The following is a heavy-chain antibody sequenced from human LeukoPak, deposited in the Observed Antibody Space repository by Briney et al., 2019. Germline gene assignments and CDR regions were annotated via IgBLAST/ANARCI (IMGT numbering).Heavy chain of an antibody. CDR2: ISYDGSDK. D-gene: IGHD3-3*01. J-gene: IGHJ4*02. CDR3: VSFGAVG. Sequence: GRSLRLSCAASGFTFSSFGMHWVRQAPGKGLEWVAVISYDGSDKYYADSVKGRFTISRGNSKNTLYLQMNNLRAEDTAVYYCVSFGAVGWGQGTLVTVSS. CDR1: GFTFSSFG. V-gene: IGHV3-30*03.